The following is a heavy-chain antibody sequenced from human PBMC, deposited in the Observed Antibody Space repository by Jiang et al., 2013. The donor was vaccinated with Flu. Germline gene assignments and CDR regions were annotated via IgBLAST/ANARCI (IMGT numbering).Heavy chain of an antibody. CDR3: ARVLTYFHRRDYFCYGLDV. Sequence: RPSCAASGFTSNAYYMSWIRQAPGKGLEWVSLISSGVINIQYADSVKGRFTISRDNAKKALYLQMNSLRAEDTAVYYCARVLTYFHRRDYFCYGLDVWGQGTTVTV. V-gene: IGHV3-11*01. CDR2: ISSGVINI. J-gene: IGHJ6*02. CDR1: GFTSNAYY. D-gene: IGHD3-10*01.